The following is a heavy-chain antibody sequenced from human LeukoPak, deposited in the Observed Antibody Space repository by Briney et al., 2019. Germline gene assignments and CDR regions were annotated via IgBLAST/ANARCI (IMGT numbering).Heavy chain of an antibody. CDR1: GYTFSSYG. D-gene: IGHD6-19*01. V-gene: IGHV1-18*01. J-gene: IGHJ5*02. CDR2: ISAYNDNT. Sequence: ASVTVSFTASGYTFSSYGVSWVRQAPGQGLEWMGWISAYNDNTNYAKKFQGRFTMTKDTSTSTAYMELRGLRSDDTAVYYCARDFVAVVGTSIPGFDPWGQGTLVTVSS. CDR3: ARDFVAVVGTSIPGFDP.